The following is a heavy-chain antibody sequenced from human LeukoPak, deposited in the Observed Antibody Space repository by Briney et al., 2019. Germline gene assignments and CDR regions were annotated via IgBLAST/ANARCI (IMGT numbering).Heavy chain of an antibody. D-gene: IGHD6-19*01. CDR2: VRYDGTTN. Sequence: GGSLRPSCATSQFTFNNYGMHWFGQAPGRGLEWVAFVRYDGTTNQYSDSVKGRFFISRDNSRDMLFLRMNNLSSDDTAVYYCAKGGPSVAATFDHWGQGTRVIVSS. J-gene: IGHJ4*02. V-gene: IGHV3-30*02. CDR1: QFTFNNYG. CDR3: AKGGPSVAATFDH.